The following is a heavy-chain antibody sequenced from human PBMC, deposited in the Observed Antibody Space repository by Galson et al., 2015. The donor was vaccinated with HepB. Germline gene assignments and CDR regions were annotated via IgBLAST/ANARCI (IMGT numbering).Heavy chain of an antibody. Sequence: SVTVSCKASGGTFSSYGISWVRQAPGQGLEWMGGIIPTFGIANYAQKFQGRVTITADESTSTAYMELSSLRSEDTAVYYCVRDNMGRIAAAVPNWFDPWGQGTLVTGSS. CDR1: GGTFSSYG. CDR2: IIPTFGIA. V-gene: IGHV1-69*13. CDR3: VRDNMGRIAAAVPNWFDP. D-gene: IGHD6-13*01. J-gene: IGHJ5*02.